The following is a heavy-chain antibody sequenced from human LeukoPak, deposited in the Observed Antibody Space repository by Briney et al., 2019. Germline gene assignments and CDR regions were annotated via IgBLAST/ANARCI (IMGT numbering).Heavy chain of an antibody. CDR3: ARVGLEYYYYYMDV. V-gene: IGHV4-34*01. CDR1: GGSFSGYY. CDR2: IYYSGST. J-gene: IGHJ6*03. D-gene: IGHD3-16*01. Sequence: SETLSLTCAVYGGSFSGYYWGWIRQPPGKGLEWIGSIYYSGSTYYNPSHKSRVTISVDTSKNQFSLKLSSVTAADTAVYYRARVGLEYYYYYMDVWGKGTTVTVSS.